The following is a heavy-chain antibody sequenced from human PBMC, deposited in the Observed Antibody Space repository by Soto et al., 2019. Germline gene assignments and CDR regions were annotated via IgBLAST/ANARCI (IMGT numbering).Heavy chain of an antibody. CDR2: TYYRSKWYY. V-gene: IGHV6-1*01. CDR1: GDSVSRTSAG. J-gene: IGHJ4*01. Sequence: TCSLTSAVTGDSVSRTSAGWSWVRQSPSRGLEWMGRTYYRSKWYYEYAVSVRGRITINPDTSKNQYSLQLNSVTPEDTAVYFCARGEQYSGRIFDYWGQGTLVTV. CDR3: ARGEQYSGRIFDY. D-gene: IGHD1-26*01.